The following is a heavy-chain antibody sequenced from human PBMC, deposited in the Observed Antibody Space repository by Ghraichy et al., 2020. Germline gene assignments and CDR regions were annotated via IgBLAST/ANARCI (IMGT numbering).Heavy chain of an antibody. CDR3: ARTSDYEFVRFDP. CDR2: ISSSSSYI. CDR1: GFTFSSYS. J-gene: IGHJ5*02. D-gene: IGHD5-12*01. V-gene: IGHV3-21*01. Sequence: AVSLRLSCAASGFTFSSYSMNWVRQAPGKGLEWVSSISSSSSYIYYADSVKGRFTISRDNAKNSLYLQMNSLRAEDTAVYYCARTSDYEFVRFDPWGQGTLVTVSS.